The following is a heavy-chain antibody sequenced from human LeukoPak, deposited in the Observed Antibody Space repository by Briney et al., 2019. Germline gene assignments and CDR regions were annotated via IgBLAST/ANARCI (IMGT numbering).Heavy chain of an antibody. CDR3: ARVLAAAGTLHFDH. D-gene: IGHD6-13*01. CDR1: GFTFSSYS. J-gene: IGHJ4*02. V-gene: IGHV3-21*01. CDR2: ISSRSSYI. Sequence: GGSLRLSCAASGFTFSSYSMNWVRQAPGKGLEWVSSISSRSSYIYYADSVKGRFTISRDDAKNSLSLQMNSLRAEDTAVYYCARVLAAAGTLHFDHWGQGLLVSVSS.